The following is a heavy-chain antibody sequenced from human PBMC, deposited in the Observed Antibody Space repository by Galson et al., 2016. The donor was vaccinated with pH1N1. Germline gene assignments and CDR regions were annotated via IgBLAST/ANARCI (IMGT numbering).Heavy chain of an antibody. V-gene: IGHV3-64D*09. J-gene: IGHJ4*02. Sequence: SLRLSCAASGFSFSSDAMHWVRQAPGKRLEYVSAISGDAVNAYYADSVKGRFTISRDNSKDTLYLQMTSLRAEDTGVYYCVKDARYVENQKDYWGQGTRVTVSS. CDR2: ISGDAVNA. CDR3: VKDARYVENQKDY. CDR1: GFSFSSDA. D-gene: IGHD3-9*01.